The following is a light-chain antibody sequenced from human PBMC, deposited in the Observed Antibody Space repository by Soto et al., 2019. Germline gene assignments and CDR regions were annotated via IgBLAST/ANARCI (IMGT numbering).Light chain of an antibody. CDR3: QQRSNWPIT. V-gene: IGKV3D-20*02. Sequence: EIVLTQSPGTLSLSPGERATLSCRASQSVSSSYLVWYQQKAGQAPRLLIYGASSRATGIPDRFSGSGSGTDFTLTISSLEPEDFAVYYCQQRSNWPITFGQGTRLEIK. CDR1: QSVSSSY. CDR2: GAS. J-gene: IGKJ5*01.